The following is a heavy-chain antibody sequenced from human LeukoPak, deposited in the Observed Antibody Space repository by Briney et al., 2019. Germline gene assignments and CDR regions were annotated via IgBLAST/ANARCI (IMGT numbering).Heavy chain of an antibody. CDR3: ARDRFIVGATTDAFDI. CDR2: INPNSGGT. Sequence: ASVKVSCKASGYTFTGYYMHWVRQAPGQGLEWMGWINPNSGGTNYAQKFQGRVTMTRDTSISTAYMELSRLRSDDTAVYYCARDRFIVGATTDAFDIWGQGTMVTVSS. J-gene: IGHJ3*02. CDR1: GYTFTGYY. V-gene: IGHV1-2*02. D-gene: IGHD1-26*01.